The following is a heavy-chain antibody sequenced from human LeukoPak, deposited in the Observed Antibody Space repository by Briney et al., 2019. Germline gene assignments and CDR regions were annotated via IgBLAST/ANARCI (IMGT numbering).Heavy chain of an antibody. J-gene: IGHJ4*02. CDR1: GGSISSSSYY. D-gene: IGHD3-9*01. Sequence: SETLSLTCTVSGGSISSSSYYWGWIRQPPGKGLEWIGSIYYSGSTYYNPSLKSRVTISVDTSKNQFSLKLSSVTAADTAVYYCASPPYYHILTGYSNDYWGQGTLVTVSS. CDR3: ASPPYYHILTGYSNDY. V-gene: IGHV4-39*01. CDR2: IYYSGST.